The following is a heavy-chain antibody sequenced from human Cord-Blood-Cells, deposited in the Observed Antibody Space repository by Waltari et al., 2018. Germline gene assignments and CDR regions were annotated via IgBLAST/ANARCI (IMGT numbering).Heavy chain of an antibody. D-gene: IGHD6-25*01. Sequence: QVQLQESGPRLVKPSETLSLTCTVSGGSISSYYWSWIGQPAGKGLEWIGRIYTSGSNNYNPSLKRRVTMSVDTSKNQFSLKLRSGTAADTAVYYCARGAPSSGYYFDYWGQGTLVTVSS. J-gene: IGHJ4*02. CDR3: ARGAPSSGYYFDY. V-gene: IGHV4-4*07. CDR2: IYTSGSN. CDR1: GGSISSYY.